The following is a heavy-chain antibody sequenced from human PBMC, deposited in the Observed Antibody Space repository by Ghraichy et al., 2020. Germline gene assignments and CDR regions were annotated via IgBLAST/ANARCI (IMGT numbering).Heavy chain of an antibody. Sequence: ASVKVSCKASGYIFTTHYIHWVRQAPGQGLEWMGIINPSGSSTSYAQKFQGRVSMTRDTSTSTVYMELSSLRSEDSAVYYCARGGLAKLLDKEYWFDYWGQGTLVTVSP. D-gene: IGHD2-21*02. CDR3: ARGGLAKLLDKEYWFDY. V-gene: IGHV1-46*01. CDR2: INPSGSST. J-gene: IGHJ4*02. CDR1: GYIFTTHY.